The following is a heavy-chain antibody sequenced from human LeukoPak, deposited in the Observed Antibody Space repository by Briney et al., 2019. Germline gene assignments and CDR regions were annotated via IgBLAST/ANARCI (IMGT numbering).Heavy chain of an antibody. CDR1: GLTFSSYG. J-gene: IGHJ3*02. CDR3: AKEMATVGQAHAFDI. V-gene: IGHV3-30*02. D-gene: IGHD5-24*01. Sequence: GGSLRLSCAASGLTFSSYGMHWVRQAPGKGLEWVAFIRYDGSNKYYADSVKGRFTISRDNSKNTLYLQMNSLRPEDTAVYYCAKEMATVGQAHAFDIWGQGTMVTVSS. CDR2: IRYDGSNK.